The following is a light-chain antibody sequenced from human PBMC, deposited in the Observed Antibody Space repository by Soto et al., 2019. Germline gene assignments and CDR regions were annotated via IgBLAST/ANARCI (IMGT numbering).Light chain of an antibody. Sequence: EIVLTQSPATLSLSPGERATLSCGASQSINSNYLARYQQKPGLAPRLLIYDASSRATGIPDRFSGSGSGTDFTLTISRLEPGDFAVYYCQQYSTSPTSFGGGTKVEIK. CDR3: QQYSTSPTS. V-gene: IGKV3D-20*01. CDR2: DAS. J-gene: IGKJ4*01. CDR1: QSINSNY.